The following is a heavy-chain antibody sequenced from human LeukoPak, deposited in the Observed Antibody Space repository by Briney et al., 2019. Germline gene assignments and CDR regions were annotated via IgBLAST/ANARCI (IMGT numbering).Heavy chain of an antibody. CDR2: ISGSGGST. Sequence: GGSLRLSCAASGFTFSSYAMSWVRQAPGKRLEWVSAISGSGGSTYYADSVKGRFTISRDNSKNTLYLQMNSLRAEDTAVYYCAKDRADYYDSSGPSDAFDIWGQGTMVTVSS. CDR1: GFTFSSYA. J-gene: IGHJ3*02. V-gene: IGHV3-23*01. CDR3: AKDRADYYDSSGPSDAFDI. D-gene: IGHD3-22*01.